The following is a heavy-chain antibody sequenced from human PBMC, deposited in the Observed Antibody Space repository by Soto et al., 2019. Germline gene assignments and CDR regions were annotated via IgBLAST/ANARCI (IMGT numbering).Heavy chain of an antibody. CDR1: GCPFSSYG. D-gene: IGHD5-12*01. J-gene: IGHJ4*02. V-gene: IGHV3-30-3*01. Sequence: GESLKVSWAAAGCPFSSYGRHWVRQAPGKGLEWVAVISYDGSNKYYADSVKGRFTISRDNSKNTLYLQMNSLRAEDTAVYYCARTRDGYNIRGPYFDYWGQGTLVTVSS. CDR2: ISYDGSNK. CDR3: ARTRDGYNIRGPYFDY.